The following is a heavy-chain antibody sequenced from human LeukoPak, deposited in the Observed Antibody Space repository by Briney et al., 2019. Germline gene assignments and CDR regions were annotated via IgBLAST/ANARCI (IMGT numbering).Heavy chain of an antibody. CDR2: INPNSGGT. CDR1: GYTFTGYY. CDR3: ARDPVAGQFRGYYYYMDV. D-gene: IGHD3-10*01. Sequence: ASVKVSCKASGYTFTGYYVHWVRQAPGQGLEWMGWINPNSGGTNYAQKFQGRVTMTRDTSISTAYMELSRLRSDDTAVYYCARDPVAGQFRGYYYYMDVWGKGTTVTISS. V-gene: IGHV1-2*02. J-gene: IGHJ6*03.